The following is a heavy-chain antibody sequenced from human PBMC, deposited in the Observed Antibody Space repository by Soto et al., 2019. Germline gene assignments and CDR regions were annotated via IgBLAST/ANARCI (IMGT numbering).Heavy chain of an antibody. J-gene: IGHJ4*02. D-gene: IGHD6-13*01. CDR2: IYYSGST. V-gene: IGHV4-39*01. CDR3: ARLGGAAADRRLDY. Sequence: SETLSLTCTVSGGSISSRSYYWGWIRQPPGKGLEWIGNIYYSGSTYYNAALKSRVTISVDTSKNQFSLKLSSVTAADTAVYYWARLGGAAADRRLDYWGQGTLVTVSS. CDR1: GGSISSRSYY.